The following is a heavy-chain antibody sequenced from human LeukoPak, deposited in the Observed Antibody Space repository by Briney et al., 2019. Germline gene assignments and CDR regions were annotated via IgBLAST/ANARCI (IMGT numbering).Heavy chain of an antibody. CDR1: GGSISGYY. D-gene: IGHD6-6*01. CDR3: ARGGSSSSVWYFDY. J-gene: IGHJ4*02. V-gene: IGHV4-4*07. CDR2: IYYTGYS. Sequence: PSETLSLTCTVSGGSISGYYWSWIRQPAGKGLEWIGRIYYTGYSNYNPSLKSRVTMSVDTSKNQFSLKLSSVTAADTAVYYCARGGSSSSVWYFDYWGQGTLVTVSS.